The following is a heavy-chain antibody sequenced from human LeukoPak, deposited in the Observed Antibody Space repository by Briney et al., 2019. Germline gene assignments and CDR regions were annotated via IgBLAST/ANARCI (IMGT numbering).Heavy chain of an antibody. V-gene: IGHV1-2*06. D-gene: IGHD2-15*01. CDR2: ISPNSGVT. CDR3: AREGDCRGGNCPFDY. J-gene: IGHJ4*02. Sequence: ASLHVSCKASGYTFSGYSMQWVRQAPGQGLEWMGRISPNSGVTNYAQKFQGRVTMTRDTSISTANMELSRLRSDDAAVYYCAREGDCRGGNCPFDYWGQGTLVTVSS. CDR1: GYTFSGYS.